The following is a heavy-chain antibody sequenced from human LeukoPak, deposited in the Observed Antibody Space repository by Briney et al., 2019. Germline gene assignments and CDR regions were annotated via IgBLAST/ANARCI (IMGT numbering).Heavy chain of an antibody. CDR1: GFTFSSYE. CDR2: IKQDGSEK. V-gene: IGHV3-7*01. J-gene: IGHJ6*03. CDR3: TRVEETATTAAIIRKYSYYYYYMDV. Sequence: PGGSLSLSCAASGFTFSSYEMNWVRQAPGKGLEWVANIKQDGSEKHYVDSVKGRFTISRDNAKNSLYLQMSSLRAEDTAVYYCTRVEETATTAAIIRKYSYYYYYMDVWGKGNTVTVSS. D-gene: IGHD4-11*01.